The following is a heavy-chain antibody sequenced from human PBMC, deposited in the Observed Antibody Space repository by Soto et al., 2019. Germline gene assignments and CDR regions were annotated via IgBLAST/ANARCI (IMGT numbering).Heavy chain of an antibody. J-gene: IGHJ6*02. CDR1: GYTFSGYS. D-gene: IGHD2-21*01. V-gene: IGHV1-18*04. Sequence: ASVKVSCKASGYTFSGYSITWVRQAPGQGLGWMGRISGYNGNTNYARTLRGRLTLTTDTSTSTAYMELRSLTSDDTAVYYCARDVFCGGAPACPDMDVWGQGTTVTVSS. CDR3: ARDVFCGGAPACPDMDV. CDR2: ISGYNGNT.